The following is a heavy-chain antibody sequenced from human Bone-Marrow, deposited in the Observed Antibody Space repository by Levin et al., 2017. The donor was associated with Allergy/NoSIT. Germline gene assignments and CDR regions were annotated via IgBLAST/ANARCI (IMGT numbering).Heavy chain of an antibody. J-gene: IGHJ5*02. D-gene: IGHD2-15*01. Sequence: AASVKVSCKASGYTFTSYDINWVRQATGQGLEWMGWMNPNSGNTGYAQKFQGRVTMTRNTSISTAYMELSSLRSEDTAVYYCARVILGYCSGGSCYFNWFDPWGQGTLVTVSS. CDR1: GYTFTSYD. CDR2: MNPNSGNT. V-gene: IGHV1-8*01. CDR3: ARVILGYCSGGSCYFNWFDP.